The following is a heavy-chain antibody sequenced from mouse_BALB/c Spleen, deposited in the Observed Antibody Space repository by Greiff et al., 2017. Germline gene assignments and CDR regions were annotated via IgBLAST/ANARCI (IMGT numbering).Heavy chain of an antibody. CDR1: GFNIKDYY. CDR3: ATRYYYGLMDY. D-gene: IGHD1-1*01. Sequence: EVQLQQSGAELVRPGALVKLSCKASGFNIKDYYMHWVKQRPEQGLEWIGWIDPENGNTIYDPKFQGKASITADTSSNTAYLQLSSLTSEDTAVYYCATRYYYGLMDYWGQGTSVTVSS. V-gene: IGHV14-1*02. J-gene: IGHJ4*01. CDR2: IDPENGNT.